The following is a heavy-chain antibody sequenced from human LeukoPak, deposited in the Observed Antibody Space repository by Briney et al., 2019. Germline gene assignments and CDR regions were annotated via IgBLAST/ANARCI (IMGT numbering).Heavy chain of an antibody. Sequence: PGGSLRLSCTTSGFTFSSSSMNWVRQAPGKGLEWVSYISSGSSTIYYADSVKGRFTISRDNANNSLYLQMNSLRADDTAVYYCARASREFRPLDYWGQGTLVTVSS. J-gene: IGHJ4*02. CDR1: GFTFSSSS. V-gene: IGHV3-48*04. D-gene: IGHD3-10*01. CDR3: ARASREFRPLDY. CDR2: ISSGSSTI.